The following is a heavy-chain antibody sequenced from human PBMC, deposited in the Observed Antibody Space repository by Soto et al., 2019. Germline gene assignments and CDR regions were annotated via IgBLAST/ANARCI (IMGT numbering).Heavy chain of an antibody. D-gene: IGHD3-10*01. CDR2: IIPVFGNT. V-gene: IGHV1-69*06. CDR3: ARGQYYSSGSAATSYFYFGIDV. J-gene: IGHJ6*02. Sequence: QLQLEQSGPEVKKPGSSVKVSCKASGRSFSSDGVSWVRQAPGQGLEWMGGIIPVFGNTKYVQRFQGRLTITADKSTSTVYMEMSSLSSEDTAVYFCARGQYYSSGSAATSYFYFGIDVWGQGTTVFVSS. CDR1: GRSFSSDG.